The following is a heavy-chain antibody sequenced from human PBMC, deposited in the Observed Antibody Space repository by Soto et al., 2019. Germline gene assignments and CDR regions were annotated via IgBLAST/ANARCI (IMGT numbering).Heavy chain of an antibody. CDR2: ISSSSSYI. D-gene: IGHD3-22*01. V-gene: IGHV3-21*01. CDR3: EKYYYDSSGYYDDY. CDR1: GSTFSSYA. Sequence: GGSLRLSCAASGSTFSSYAMTWVRQAAGKGLEWVSSISSSSSYIYYADSVKGRFTISRDNAKNSLYLQMKSLRVEDTAVYHCEKYYYDSSGYYDDYWGQGTLVTVS. J-gene: IGHJ4*02.